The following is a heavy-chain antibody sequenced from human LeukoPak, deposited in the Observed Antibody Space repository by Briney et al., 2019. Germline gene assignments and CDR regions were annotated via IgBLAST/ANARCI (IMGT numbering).Heavy chain of an antibody. CDR3: GGNNFYYFAY. CDR1: GGSFSSNNYY. J-gene: IGHJ4*02. V-gene: IGHV4-39*01. D-gene: IGHD5-24*01. CDR2: IFSGNT. Sequence: SETLSLTCTVSGGSFSSNNYYWGWIRQPPGKGLEWIGRIFSGNTSYNPSLRSRVTISVDTSKNQFSLKLTSVTAADTAVYYCGGNNFYYFAYWGQGSLVTVSS.